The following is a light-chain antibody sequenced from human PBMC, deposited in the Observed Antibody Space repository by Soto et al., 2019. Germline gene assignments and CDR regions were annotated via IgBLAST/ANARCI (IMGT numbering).Light chain of an antibody. CDR1: SSDVGSYNF. Sequence: QSVLTQPVSVSGSPGQSITISCTGTSSDVGSYNFVSWYQQYPGKVPKVMIYEVNKRPSGVSDRFSGSKSGNTASLTISGLQAEDEADYYCCSYAGTRTLVFGGGTKLTVL. CDR2: EVN. CDR3: CSYAGTRTLV. J-gene: IGLJ2*01. V-gene: IGLV2-23*02.